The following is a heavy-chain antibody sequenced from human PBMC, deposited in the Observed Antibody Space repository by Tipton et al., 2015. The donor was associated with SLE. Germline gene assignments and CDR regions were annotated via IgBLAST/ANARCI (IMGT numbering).Heavy chain of an antibody. D-gene: IGHD2-8*01. CDR1: GGSISSSNSY. V-gene: IGHV4-39*07. Sequence: TLSLTCTVSGGSISSSNSYWGWIRQSPGKGLEWIGSIYYSGKIYYNPSLKSRVTISADTSKKQFSLKVSSVTAADTAVYYCARDGALIDVFDVWGQGAMVTVSS. J-gene: IGHJ3*01. CDR2: IYYSGKI. CDR3: ARDGALIDVFDV.